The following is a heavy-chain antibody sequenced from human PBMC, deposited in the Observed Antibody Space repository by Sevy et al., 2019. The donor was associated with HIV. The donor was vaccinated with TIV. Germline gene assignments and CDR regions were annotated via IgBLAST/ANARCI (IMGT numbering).Heavy chain of an antibody. Sequence: SETLSLTCTVSGASISSYYWSWFRQPPGKGLGWIGYIYYTGRTNYNPSFKSRVTMSVDTSKTQFSLKLSSVTAADTAVYYCARAGWSTGQYYFDYWGQGTLVTVSS. D-gene: IGHD2-8*02. V-gene: IGHV4-59*13. CDR1: GASISSYY. CDR2: IYYTGRT. J-gene: IGHJ4*02. CDR3: ARAGWSTGQYYFDY.